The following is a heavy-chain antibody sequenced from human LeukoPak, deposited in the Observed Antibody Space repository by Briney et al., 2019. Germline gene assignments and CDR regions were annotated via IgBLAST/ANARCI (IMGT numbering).Heavy chain of an antibody. CDR2: INSHGTST. J-gene: IGHJ3*02. CDR1: GFTVSSKY. Sequence: PGGSLRLSCAASGFTVSSKYMTWVRQAPGKGLVWVSRINSHGTSTNYADSVKGRFTVSRDNSKNTLYLQMNSLRVEDTAVYYCASSLVGDGRGYDAFDIWGQGTMVTVSS. V-gene: IGHV3-74*01. D-gene: IGHD1-26*01. CDR3: ASSLVGDGRGYDAFDI.